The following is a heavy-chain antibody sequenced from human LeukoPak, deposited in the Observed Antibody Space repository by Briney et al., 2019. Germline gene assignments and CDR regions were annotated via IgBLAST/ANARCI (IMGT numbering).Heavy chain of an antibody. D-gene: IGHD3-10*01. V-gene: IGHV1-46*01. CDR3: ARDGTSYYYGSGSPHYYGMDV. Sequence: GASVKVSCKASGYTFTSYYMHWVRQAPGQGLEWMGIIDPSGGSTSYAQKFQGRVTMTRDTSTSTVYMELSSLRSEDTAVYYCARDGTSYYYGSGSPHYYGMDVWGKGTTVTVS. CDR1: GYTFTSYY. J-gene: IGHJ6*04. CDR2: IDPSGGST.